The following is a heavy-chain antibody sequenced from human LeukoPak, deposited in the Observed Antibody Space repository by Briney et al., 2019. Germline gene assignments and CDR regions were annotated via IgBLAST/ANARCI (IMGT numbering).Heavy chain of an antibody. J-gene: IGHJ6*03. Sequence: GGSLRLSCAASGFTFSDYYMSWVRQAPGKGLEWVSTIKHIGPTTYYADSVKGRFTISRDNAKNSLFLQMNSLRADDTAIYYCARAGELRYMDVWGKGTAVTVSS. D-gene: IGHD3-16*01. CDR3: ARAGELRYMDV. V-gene: IGHV3-11*04. CDR1: GFTFSDYY. CDR2: IKHIGPTT.